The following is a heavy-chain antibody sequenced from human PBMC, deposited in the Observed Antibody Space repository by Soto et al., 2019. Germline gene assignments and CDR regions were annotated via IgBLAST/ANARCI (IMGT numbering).Heavy chain of an antibody. CDR2: IIPIFGTA. CDR3: SRPLYCEAFDI. V-gene: IGHV1-69*01. Sequence: QVQLVQSGAAVKKPGSSVKVSCKASGCTFSSYAISWVRQAPGQGLEWMGGIIPIFGTANYAQKFQGRVTITSDESTSTDYMELSSLRSEDTAVYSCSRPLYCEAFDIWGQGTMVTVSS. CDR1: GCTFSSYA. J-gene: IGHJ3*02. D-gene: IGHD1-26*01.